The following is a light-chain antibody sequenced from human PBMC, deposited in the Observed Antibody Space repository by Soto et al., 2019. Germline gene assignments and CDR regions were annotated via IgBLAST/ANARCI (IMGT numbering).Light chain of an antibody. V-gene: IGLV1-40*01. CDR1: SSNIWAGYD. J-gene: IGLJ2*01. CDR3: QSYDISLSVSVI. Sequence: QSVLTQPPSVSGAPGQRVTISCTGSSSNIWAGYDVQWYQQLPGASPKLFIFGNSNRPSGVPDRFSGSRSGTSASLAITGLRAEDEAAYFCQSYDISLSVSVIFGGGTKLTVL. CDR2: GNS.